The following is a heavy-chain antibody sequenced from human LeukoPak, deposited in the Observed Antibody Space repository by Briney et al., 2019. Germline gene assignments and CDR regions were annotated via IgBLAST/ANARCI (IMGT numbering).Heavy chain of an antibody. J-gene: IGHJ6*03. CDR3: ARLDGEFNYYYYYMDV. Sequence: PSETLSLTCTVSGGSISSYYWSWIRQPAGKGLEWIGRIYTSGSTNYNPSLKSRVTMSVDTSKNQFSLKLSSVTAADTAVYYCARLDGEFNYYYYYMDVWGKGTTVTISS. D-gene: IGHD3-10*01. V-gene: IGHV4-4*07. CDR2: IYTSGST. CDR1: GGSISSYY.